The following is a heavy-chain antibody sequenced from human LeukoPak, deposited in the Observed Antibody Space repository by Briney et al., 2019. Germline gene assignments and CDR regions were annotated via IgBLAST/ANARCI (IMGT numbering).Heavy chain of an antibody. CDR1: GGSFSGYY. D-gene: IGHD6-6*01. CDR2: INHSGST. J-gene: IGHJ5*02. CDR3: ARDSSIAARSWFDP. V-gene: IGHV4-34*01. Sequence: SETLSLTCAVYGGSFSGYYWSWLRQPPGKGLEWIGEINHSGSTNYNPSLTSRVTISVDTSKNQFSLTLSSVTAADTAVYYCARDSSIAARSWFDPWGPGTLVTVSS.